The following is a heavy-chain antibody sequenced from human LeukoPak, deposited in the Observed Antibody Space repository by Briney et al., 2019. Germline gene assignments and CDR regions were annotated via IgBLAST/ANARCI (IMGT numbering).Heavy chain of an antibody. CDR1: GGSISSSSYY. CDR3: ARDRGCSGGSCYRWFDP. J-gene: IGHJ5*02. Sequence: SETLSLTCTVSGGSISSSSYYWGWIRQPPGKGLEWIGSIYYSGSTYYNPSLKSRVTISVDTSKNQFSLKLSSVTAADTAVYYCARDRGCSGGSCYRWFDPWGQGTLVTVSS. V-gene: IGHV4-39*07. CDR2: IYYSGST. D-gene: IGHD2-15*01.